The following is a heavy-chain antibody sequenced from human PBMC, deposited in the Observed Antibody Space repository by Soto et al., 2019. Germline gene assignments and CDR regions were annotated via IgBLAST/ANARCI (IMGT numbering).Heavy chain of an antibody. J-gene: IGHJ6*02. CDR3: ARRDKIAYYCGMDV. D-gene: IGHD2-21*01. CDR1: GFTFSSYW. CDR2: INSDGSST. Sequence: EVQLVESGGGLVQPGGSLRLSCAASGFTFSSYWMNWVRQAPGKGLVWVSRINSDGSSTSYVDSVKGRFTISRDNAKNTLYLQMNSLRAEDTAVYYCARRDKIAYYCGMDVWGQGTTVTVSS. V-gene: IGHV3-74*01.